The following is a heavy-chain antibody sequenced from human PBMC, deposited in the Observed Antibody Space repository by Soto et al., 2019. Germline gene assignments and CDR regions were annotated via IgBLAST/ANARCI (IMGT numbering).Heavy chain of an antibody. D-gene: IGHD2-2*01. Sequence: EVQLVESGGGLVKPGGSLRLSCAASGFTFSSYSMNWVRQAPGKGLEWVSSISSSSSYIYYADSVKGRFTISRDNAKNSLYLQKNSLRAEDTAVYYCASPSREYCSSTSCYRDAFDIWGQGTMVTVSS. J-gene: IGHJ3*02. V-gene: IGHV3-21*01. CDR1: GFTFSSYS. CDR3: ASPSREYCSSTSCYRDAFDI. CDR2: ISSSSSYI.